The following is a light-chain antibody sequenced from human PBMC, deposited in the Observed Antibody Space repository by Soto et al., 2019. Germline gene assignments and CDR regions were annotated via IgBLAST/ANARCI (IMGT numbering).Light chain of an antibody. CDR1: QGIRND. CDR3: LPDYNYPYT. CDR2: AAS. V-gene: IGKV1-6*01. Sequence: AIQMTQSPSSLSASVGDRVTITCRASQGIRNDLAWYQQKPGKAPKFLIYAASNLQSGVPSRFSGSGSGTYFTLTISSLQPEDFATYYCLPDYNYPYTFGQGTKLEIK. J-gene: IGKJ2*01.